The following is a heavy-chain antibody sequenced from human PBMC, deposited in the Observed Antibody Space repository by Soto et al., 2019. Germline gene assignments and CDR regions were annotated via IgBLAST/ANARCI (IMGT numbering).Heavy chain of an antibody. J-gene: IGHJ6*02. V-gene: IGHV4-31*03. D-gene: IGHD3-9*01. CDR3: ARHNPSYYDILTGYQYYYYYYGMDV. CDR1: GGSISTGGYY. CDR2: IYNSATT. Sequence: SETLSLTCTVSGGSISTGGYYWSWIRQHPGKGLEWIGYIYNSATTYYNPSFKSRVTISVDTSKNQFSLKLSSVTAADTAVYYCARHNPSYYDILTGYQYYYYYYGMDVWGQGTTVT.